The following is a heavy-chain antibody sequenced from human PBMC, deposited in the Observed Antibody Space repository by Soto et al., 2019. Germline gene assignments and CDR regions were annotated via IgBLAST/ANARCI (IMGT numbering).Heavy chain of an antibody. Sequence: EVRLVESGGGLVQPAGSLRLSCAASGFSVSSNYMTWVRQAPGKGLEWGSLVYNGGATHYAASVKGRFSISTHSSQSTLFLQMNSLRTEDTATYYCVRGRYGSAIHWCQGAKVTVPS. D-gene: IGHD3-10*01. V-gene: IGHV3-53*04. CDR3: VRGRYGSAIH. CDR1: GFSVSSNY. CDR2: VYNGGAT. J-gene: IGHJ4*02.